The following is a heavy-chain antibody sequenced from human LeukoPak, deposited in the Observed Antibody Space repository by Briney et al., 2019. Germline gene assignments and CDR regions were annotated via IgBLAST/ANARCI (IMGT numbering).Heavy chain of an antibody. Sequence: RASETLSLTCTVSGGSISSSSYYWGWIRQPPGKGLEWIGSIYYSGSTYYNPSLKSRVTISVDTSKNQFSLKLSSVTAADTAVYYCARAAPSGMAAAGTNFDYWGQGTLVTVSS. J-gene: IGHJ4*02. V-gene: IGHV4-39*07. CDR1: GGSISSSSYY. CDR3: ARAAPSGMAAAGTNFDY. CDR2: IYYSGST. D-gene: IGHD6-13*01.